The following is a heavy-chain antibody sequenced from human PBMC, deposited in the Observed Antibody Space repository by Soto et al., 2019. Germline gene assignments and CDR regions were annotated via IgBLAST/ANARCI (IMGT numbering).Heavy chain of an antibody. D-gene: IGHD2-21*01. J-gene: IGHJ4*02. CDR2: IYYSGST. V-gene: IGHV4-39*01. Sequence: SETLSLTCTVSGGSISSSSYYWGWIRQPPGKGLEWIGSIYYSGSTYYNPSLKSRVTISVDTSKNQFSLKLSSVTAADTAVYYCARSSFCGDSRIIDYWGQGTLVTVSS. CDR1: GGSISSSSYY. CDR3: ARSSFCGDSRIIDY.